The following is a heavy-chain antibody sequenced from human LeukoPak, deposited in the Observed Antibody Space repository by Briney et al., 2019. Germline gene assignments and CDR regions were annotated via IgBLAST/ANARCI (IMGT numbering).Heavy chain of an antibody. CDR2: INPNSGGT. D-gene: IGHD5-24*01. V-gene: IGHV1-2*02. J-gene: IGHJ5*02. Sequence: ASVKVSCKASGYTFTGYYMHWVRQAPGQGLEWMGWINPNSGGTNYAQKFQGRVTMTRDTSISTAYMELSRLRSDDTAVYYCARVADGYNLYNWFDPWGQGTLVTVSS. CDR1: GYTFTGYY. CDR3: ARVADGYNLYNWFDP.